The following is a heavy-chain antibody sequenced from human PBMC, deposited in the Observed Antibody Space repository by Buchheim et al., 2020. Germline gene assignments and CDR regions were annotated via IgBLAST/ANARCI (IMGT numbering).Heavy chain of an antibody. D-gene: IGHD2-21*01. Sequence: QLQLQESGPGLVKPSETLSLTCTVSGGSISSSTYYWGWIRQPPGKGLEWIGSISYSGSTYYNPSLKSRVTISAATSKNQFHLKLGSVTAADTAVYYCARCVANYYYYGMDVWGQGTT. CDR1: GGSISSSTYY. J-gene: IGHJ6*02. CDR2: ISYSGST. CDR3: ARCVANYYYYGMDV. V-gene: IGHV4-39*01.